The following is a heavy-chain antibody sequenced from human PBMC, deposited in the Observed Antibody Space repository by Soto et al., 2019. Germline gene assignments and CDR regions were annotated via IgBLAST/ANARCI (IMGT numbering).Heavy chain of an antibody. V-gene: IGHV3-11*04. Sequence: PGGSLRLSCGASGFTFSDYYMFWIRQAPGKGLEWVSYISSGATIMAYADSVKGRFTISRDNAKNSLYLQMNNLRAEDTALYYCARDYFASGSHPNWGQGTLVTVSS. J-gene: IGHJ4*02. D-gene: IGHD3-10*01. CDR2: ISSGATIM. CDR3: ARDYFASGSHPN. CDR1: GFTFSDYY.